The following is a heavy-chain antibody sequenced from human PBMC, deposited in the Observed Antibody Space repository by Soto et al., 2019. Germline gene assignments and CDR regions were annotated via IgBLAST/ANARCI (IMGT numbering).Heavy chain of an antibody. J-gene: IGHJ4*02. CDR2: IQSDGSEK. D-gene: IGHD2-8*01. Sequence: EVQLVESGGGLVQPGGSLRLSCAASGFTFSNYWMTWVRQAPGKGLEWVANIQSDGSEKNYVDSVKGRFTISRDNAKNSLYLQMNSLRAEDTAVYYCARDLGYCSNGVCYTVLDYWGQGTLVTVSS. CDR1: GFTFSNYW. CDR3: ARDLGYCSNGVCYTVLDY. V-gene: IGHV3-7*01.